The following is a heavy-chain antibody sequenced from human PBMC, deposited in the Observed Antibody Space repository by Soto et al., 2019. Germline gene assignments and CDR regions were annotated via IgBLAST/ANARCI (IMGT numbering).Heavy chain of an antibody. V-gene: IGHV1-3*01. CDR2: INAGNGNT. J-gene: IGHJ4*02. D-gene: IGHD3-16*01. CDR1: GYTFTGFS. Sequence: ASVKVSCKASGYTFTGFSMHWVRQAPGQRLEWMGWINAGNGNTKYSQKFQGRVTITRDTSASTAYMELSSLRSEDTAVYYCARAVGGPTSNLDYRGQGTLVTVSS. CDR3: ARAVGGPTSNLDY.